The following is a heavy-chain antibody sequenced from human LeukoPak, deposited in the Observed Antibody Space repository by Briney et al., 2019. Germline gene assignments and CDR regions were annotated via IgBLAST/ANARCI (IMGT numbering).Heavy chain of an antibody. CDR3: ASAHGGSGYDRPFDY. D-gene: IGHD5-12*01. J-gene: IGHJ4*02. CDR1: GFYFSTYD. V-gene: IGHV3-48*03. CDR2: IDSSASTT. Sequence: SGGSLRLSCTASGFYFSTYDMNWVRQAPGKGLEWISYIDSSASTTYYAGSVQGRFTISRDNAKNSLYLQMRSLRVEDTAFYYCASAHGGSGYDRPFDYWGQGTLVTVSS.